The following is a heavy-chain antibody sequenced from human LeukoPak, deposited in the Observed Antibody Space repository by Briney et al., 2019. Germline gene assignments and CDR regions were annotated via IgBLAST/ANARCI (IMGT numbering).Heavy chain of an antibody. V-gene: IGHV4-34*01. CDR3: ARAAAGVYDY. CDR2: INHSGST. Sequence: SETLSLTCAVYGGSFSGYYWSWIRQPPGKGLEWFGEINHSGSTNYNPSLKSRVTISVDTSKNQFSLKLSSVTAADTAVYYCARAAAGVYDYWGQGTLVTVSS. CDR1: GGSFSGYY. D-gene: IGHD6-13*01. J-gene: IGHJ4*02.